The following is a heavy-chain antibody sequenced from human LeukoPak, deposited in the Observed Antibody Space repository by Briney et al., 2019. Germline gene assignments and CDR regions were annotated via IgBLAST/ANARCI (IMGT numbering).Heavy chain of an antibody. D-gene: IGHD6-19*01. J-gene: IGHJ4*02. V-gene: IGHV3-48*03. CDR2: ISYTGSTI. CDR1: GFTFSNYE. Sequence: PGGSLRLSCAAYGFTFSNYEMNWVRQAPGKGLEWVSYISYTGSTIYYTDSVKGRFTISRDNAKNSLNLQMNSLRAEDTAVYYCARGHSNGYDYWGQGTLVTVSS. CDR3: ARGHSNGYDY.